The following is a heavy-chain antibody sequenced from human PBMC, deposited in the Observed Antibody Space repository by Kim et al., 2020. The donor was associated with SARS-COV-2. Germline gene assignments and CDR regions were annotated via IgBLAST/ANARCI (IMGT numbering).Heavy chain of an antibody. J-gene: IGHJ4*02. V-gene: IGHV4-39*07. Sequence: KSRVTISVDTSKNQFSLKRSSVTAADTAVYYCARVPYCSGGSCYSVYVDYWGQGTLVTVSS. D-gene: IGHD2-15*01. CDR3: ARVPYCSGGSCYSVYVDY.